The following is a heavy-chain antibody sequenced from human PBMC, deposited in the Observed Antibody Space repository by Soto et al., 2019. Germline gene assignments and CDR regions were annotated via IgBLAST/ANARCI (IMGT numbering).Heavy chain of an antibody. Sequence: SETLSLTCAVYGGSFSGYYWSWIRQAPGKGLEWIGEINHSGSTNYNPSLKSRVTISVDTSKNQFSLKLSSVTAADTAVYYCASIYCSGGSCYSEWNWFDPWGQGTLVTVSS. J-gene: IGHJ5*02. V-gene: IGHV4-34*01. CDR3: ASIYCSGGSCYSEWNWFDP. D-gene: IGHD2-15*01. CDR2: INHSGST. CDR1: GGSFSGYY.